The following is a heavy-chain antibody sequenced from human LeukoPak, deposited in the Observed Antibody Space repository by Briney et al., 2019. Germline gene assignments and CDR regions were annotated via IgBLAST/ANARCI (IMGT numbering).Heavy chain of an antibody. CDR2: IYYSGNT. Sequence: KPSETLSLTCAVYGGSFSGYYWSWIRQPPGKGLEWIGYIYYSGNTFHYNPSLKSRVNISVDTSKNQFSLRLSSVTAVDTAVYYCASTNCSSASCYGANWFDPWGQGTLVTVSS. CDR3: ASTNCSSASCYGANWFDP. V-gene: IGHV4-30-4*08. CDR1: GGSFSGYY. D-gene: IGHD2-2*01. J-gene: IGHJ5*02.